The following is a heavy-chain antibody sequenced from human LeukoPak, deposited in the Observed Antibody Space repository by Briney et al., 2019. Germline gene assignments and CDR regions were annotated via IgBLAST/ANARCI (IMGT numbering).Heavy chain of an antibody. Sequence: PSETLSLTCTVSGGSISSSSYYWGWIRQPPGKGLEWIGSIYYSGSTYYNPSLKSRVTISVDTSKNQFSLKLSSVTAADTAVYYCARQVGQYYFDYWGQGTLATVSS. D-gene: IGHD1-26*01. CDR2: IYYSGST. CDR1: GGSISSSSYY. CDR3: ARQVGQYYFDY. J-gene: IGHJ4*02. V-gene: IGHV4-39*01.